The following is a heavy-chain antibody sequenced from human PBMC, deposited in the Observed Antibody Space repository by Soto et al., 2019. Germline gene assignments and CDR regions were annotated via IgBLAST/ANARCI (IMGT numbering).Heavy chain of an antibody. J-gene: IGHJ4*02. CDR1: GGSISSGDYY. V-gene: IGHV4-30-4*01. D-gene: IGHD3-22*01. CDR2: IYYSGST. CDR3: ARDLEGGYYDY. Sequence: SETLSLTCTVSGGSISSGDYYWSWIRQPPGKGLEWIGYIYYSGSTYYNPSLKSRVTISVDTSKNQFSLKLSSVTAADTAVYYCARDLEGGYYDYWGQGTLVTVSS.